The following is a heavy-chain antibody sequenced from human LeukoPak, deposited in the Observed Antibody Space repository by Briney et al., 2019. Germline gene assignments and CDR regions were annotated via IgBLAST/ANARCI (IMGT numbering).Heavy chain of an antibody. CDR2: FHYSGTT. Sequence: SESLSLTCTVSGASISTCYYYWAWIRQPPGKGLEWIGNFHYSGTTYYNPSLKSRVAISIDTSKNQFFLRLSSVTAADTAVYYCARQVTYGYAYGYYFDFWGQGALVTVSS. V-gene: IGHV4-39*01. CDR3: ARQVTYGYAYGYYFDF. D-gene: IGHD5-18*01. J-gene: IGHJ4*02. CDR1: GASISTCYYY.